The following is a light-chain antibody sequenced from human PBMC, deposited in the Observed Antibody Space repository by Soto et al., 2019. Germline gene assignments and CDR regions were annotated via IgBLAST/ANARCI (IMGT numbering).Light chain of an antibody. CDR3: SSFTSTNTVL. CDR1: SSDVGGYNY. J-gene: IGLJ2*01. CDR2: NVS. V-gene: IGLV2-14*01. Sequence: QSALTQPASVSGSPGQSITISYTGTSSDVGGYNYVSWYQQHPGKAPNLMIYNVSNRPSGVSNRFSGSKSGNTASLTISGLQAEDEGHYYCSSFTSTNTVLFGGGTKLTVL.